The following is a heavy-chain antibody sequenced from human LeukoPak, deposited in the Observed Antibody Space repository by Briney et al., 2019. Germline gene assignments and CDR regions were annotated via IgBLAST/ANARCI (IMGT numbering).Heavy chain of an antibody. CDR1: GFTFSSYW. D-gene: IGHD5-12*01. CDR2: IKQDGCEK. J-gene: IGHJ4*02. Sequence: GGSLRLSCAASGFTFSSYWMSWVRQAPGKGLEWVANIKQDGCEKYYVHSVKGRFTISRDNAKNSLYLQMNSLRAEDTAVYYCARDHGYSGYDYGYWGQGTLATVSS. V-gene: IGHV3-7*01. CDR3: ARDHGYSGYDYGY.